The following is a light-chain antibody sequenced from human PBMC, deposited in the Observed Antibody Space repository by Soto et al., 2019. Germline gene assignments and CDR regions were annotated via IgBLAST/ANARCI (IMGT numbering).Light chain of an antibody. CDR3: RHYNNWPPET. CDR2: DAS. V-gene: IGKV3-15*01. CDR1: QSVSGTH. Sequence: VLTQSPVTLFLSPVAVATLSWSASQSVSGTHLAWYQQKRGQAPRLLIYDASTRATGIPARFSGSGSGTEFNLTIRSLQSEDFAIYYCRHYNNWPPETFGQGTKGDIK. J-gene: IGKJ1*01.